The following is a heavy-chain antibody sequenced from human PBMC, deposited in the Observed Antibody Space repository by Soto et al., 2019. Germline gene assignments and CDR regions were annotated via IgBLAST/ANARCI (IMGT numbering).Heavy chain of an antibody. CDR3: ARDVGGGENH. CDR1: GYTFTGYF. CDR2: INPDSGAT. V-gene: IGHV1-2*02. Sequence: ASVKVSCKASGYTFTGYFLNWVRQAPGQGLEWMGWINPDSGATNYAQKFQGRVTMTRDTSITTAYMELSGLTFDDGAVYYCARDVGGGENHWGQGTHVTVSS. D-gene: IGHD3-16*01. J-gene: IGHJ5*02.